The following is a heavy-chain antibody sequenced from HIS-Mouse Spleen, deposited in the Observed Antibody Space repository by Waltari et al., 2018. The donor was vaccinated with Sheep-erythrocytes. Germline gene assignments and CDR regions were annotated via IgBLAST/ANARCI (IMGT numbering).Heavy chain of an antibody. CDR1: GFTFSSYA. CDR2: ISYDGSNK. Sequence: QVQLVESGGGVVQPVRSLRLSCAASGFTFSSYAMHWVRQAPGKGLELVAVISYDGSNKYYADSVKGRFTISRDNSKNTLYLQMNSLRAEDTAVYYCARGAFDIWGQGTMVTVSS. CDR3: ARGAFDI. V-gene: IGHV3-30-3*01. J-gene: IGHJ3*02.